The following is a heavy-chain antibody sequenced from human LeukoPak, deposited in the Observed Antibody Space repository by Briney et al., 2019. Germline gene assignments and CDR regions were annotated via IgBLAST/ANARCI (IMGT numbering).Heavy chain of an antibody. Sequence: ASVKVSCKASGYTFNNYYIHWVRQAPGQRLEWMGWINPNSGGTTYAQKFQGRVTMTRDTSISTAYMELSRLTSDDTAVYYCAKDAIVRDYSNSDYWGQGTLVTVSS. V-gene: IGHV1-2*02. D-gene: IGHD4-11*01. J-gene: IGHJ4*02. CDR2: INPNSGGT. CDR1: GYTFNNYY. CDR3: AKDAIVRDYSNSDY.